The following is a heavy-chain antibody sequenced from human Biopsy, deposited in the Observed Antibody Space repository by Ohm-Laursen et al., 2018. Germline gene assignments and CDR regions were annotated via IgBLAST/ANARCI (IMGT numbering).Heavy chain of an antibody. CDR1: GGSFTGHY. J-gene: IGHJ3*02. V-gene: IGHV4-4*07. Sequence: SETLSLTCTVSGGSFTGHYWTWIRRPAGKGLEWIGRIYSSGSTNYNPSLKSRVTLSMDTSKRQFSLKLSFVTAADTAVYYCARWTPEYDSSRYYLDAFDIWGQGTKVTVSS. CDR3: ARWTPEYDSSRYYLDAFDI. D-gene: IGHD3-22*01. CDR2: IYSSGST.